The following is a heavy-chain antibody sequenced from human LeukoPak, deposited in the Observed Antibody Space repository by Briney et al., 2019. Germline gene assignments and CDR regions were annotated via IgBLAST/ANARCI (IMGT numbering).Heavy chain of an antibody. CDR2: ISSSSSYI. J-gene: IGHJ6*02. CDR3: ARNHFDWLLRSYYGMDV. CDR1: GFTFSSYS. D-gene: IGHD3-9*01. V-gene: IGHV3-21*01. Sequence: GGSLRLSCAASGFTFSSYSMNWVRQAPGKGLEWVSSISSSSSYIYYADSVKGRFTISRDNAKNSLYLQMNSLRAEDTAVYYCARNHFDWLLRSYYGMDVWGQGTTVTVCS.